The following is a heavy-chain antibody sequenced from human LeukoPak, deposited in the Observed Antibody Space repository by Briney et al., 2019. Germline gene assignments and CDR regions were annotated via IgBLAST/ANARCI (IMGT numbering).Heavy chain of an antibody. J-gene: IGHJ5*02. Sequence: ASVKVSCKASGGTFSSYAISWVRQAPGQGLEWMGRIIPILGIANYAQKLQGRVTITADKSTSTAYMELSSLRSEDTAVYYCAREREYGSGSYYGRWFDPWGQGTLVTVSS. CDR1: GGTFSSYA. D-gene: IGHD3-10*01. CDR2: IIPILGIA. CDR3: AREREYGSGSYYGRWFDP. V-gene: IGHV1-69*04.